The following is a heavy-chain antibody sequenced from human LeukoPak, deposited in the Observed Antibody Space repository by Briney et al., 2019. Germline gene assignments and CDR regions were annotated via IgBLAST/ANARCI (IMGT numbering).Heavy chain of an antibody. CDR1: GYTFTSYY. CDR2: ITPSGGST. V-gene: IGHV1-46*01. Sequence: ASVKVSCKASGYTFTSYYMHWVRQAPGQGLEWMGIITPSGGSTRYAQKFQGRVTMTWDMSTSTVYMELSSLRSEDTAVYYCARSHYSRGWEYFDYWGQGTLVTVSS. J-gene: IGHJ4*02. CDR3: ARSHYSRGWEYFDY. D-gene: IGHD6-19*01.